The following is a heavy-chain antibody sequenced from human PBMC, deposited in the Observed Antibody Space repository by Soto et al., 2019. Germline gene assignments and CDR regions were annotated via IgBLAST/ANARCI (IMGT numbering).Heavy chain of an antibody. J-gene: IGHJ4*02. CDR2: TSGSGGST. CDR1: GFTFSSYA. Sequence: QPGGSLRLSCAASGFTFSSYAMSWVRQAPGKGLEWVSATSGSGGSTYYADSVKGRFTISRDNSKNTLYLQMNSLRAEDTAVYYCAKDRSLRFLEWLLKNYFDYWGQGTLVTVSS. CDR3: AKDRSLRFLEWLLKNYFDY. D-gene: IGHD3-3*01. V-gene: IGHV3-23*01.